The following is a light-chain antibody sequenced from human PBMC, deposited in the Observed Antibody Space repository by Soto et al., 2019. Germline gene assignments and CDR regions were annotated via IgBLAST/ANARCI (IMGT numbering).Light chain of an antibody. V-gene: IGLV1-47*02. CDR2: HNT. Sequence: QSVLTQPPSASATPGQRVTISCSGSSSNIGNNNAYWYQHVPGTAPTLIIHHNTLRPSWVPDRLSGSKSGTSASLAISGLQSDDDSDYYCAAWDDRLGAVVFGGGTKLTVL. CDR1: SSNIGNNN. CDR3: AAWDDRLGAVV. J-gene: IGLJ2*01.